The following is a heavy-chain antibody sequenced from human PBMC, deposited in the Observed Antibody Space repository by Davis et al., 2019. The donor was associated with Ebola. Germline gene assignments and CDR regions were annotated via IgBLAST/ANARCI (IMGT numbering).Heavy chain of an antibody. V-gene: IGHV3-23*01. CDR2: ISGSGGST. D-gene: IGHD2-15*01. CDR3: AKAYLRWRDYYYYMDV. J-gene: IGHJ6*03. CDR1: GFTFSSYW. Sequence: PGGSLRLSCAASGFTFSSYWMSWVRQAPGKGLEWVSAISGSGGSTYYADSVKGRFTISRDNSKNTLYLQMNSLRAEDTAVYYCAKAYLRWRDYYYYMDVWGKGTTVTVSS.